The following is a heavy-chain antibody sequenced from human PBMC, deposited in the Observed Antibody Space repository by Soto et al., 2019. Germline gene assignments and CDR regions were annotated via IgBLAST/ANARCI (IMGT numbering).Heavy chain of an antibody. D-gene: IGHD3-9*01. V-gene: IGHV3-21*01. Sequence: EVQLVESGGGLVKPGGSLRLSCAASGFTFSSYSMNWVRQAPGKGLEWVSSISSSSSYIYYADSVKGGFTISRDNAKISRYLQMNSLRAEDTAVYYCARDVQGYDILTGQYYYYYMDVWGKGTTVTVSS. CDR3: ARDVQGYDILTGQYYYYYMDV. CDR2: ISSSSSYI. J-gene: IGHJ6*03. CDR1: GFTFSSYS.